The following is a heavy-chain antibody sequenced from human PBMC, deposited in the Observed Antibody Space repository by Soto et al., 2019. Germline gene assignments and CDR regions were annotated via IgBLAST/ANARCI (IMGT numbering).Heavy chain of an antibody. Sequence: PGGSLRLSCAASGFTFSDYYMSWIRQAPGKGLEWVSYIISSGSTIYYADSVKGRFPISRNNAKNSLYLQMNSLRAGDTAVYYYGRRAVDTAMVPWGMDVWGQGTTVTVSS. CDR2: IISSGSTI. J-gene: IGHJ6*02. V-gene: IGHV3-11*01. CDR3: GRRAVDTAMVPWGMDV. D-gene: IGHD5-18*01. CDR1: GFTFSDYY.